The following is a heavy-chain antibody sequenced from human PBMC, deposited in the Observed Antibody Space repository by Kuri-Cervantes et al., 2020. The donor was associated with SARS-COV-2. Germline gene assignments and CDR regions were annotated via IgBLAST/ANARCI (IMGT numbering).Heavy chain of an antibody. CDR1: GFTFDDYA. CDR3: ARSPGDGDYDPFDY. V-gene: IGHV3-9*01. Sequence: GGSLRLSCAASGFTFDDYAMHWVRQAPGKGLEWVSGISWNSGSIGYADSVKGRFTISRDNAKISLYLQMNSLRAEDTAVYYCARSPGDGDYDPFDYWGQGTLVTVSS. CDR2: ISWNSGSI. J-gene: IGHJ4*02. D-gene: IGHD4-17*01.